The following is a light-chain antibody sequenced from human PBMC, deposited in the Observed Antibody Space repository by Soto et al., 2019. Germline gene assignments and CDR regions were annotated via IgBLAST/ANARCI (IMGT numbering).Light chain of an antibody. CDR3: QQRSTWPRWT. V-gene: IGKV3-11*01. Sequence: ESVLTQSPATLSVSPGERATLSCRASQSISSYFAWYQQKPGQAPRLLIYDTSTRATGIPARFSGSGSGTDLTLTISSLEPADFAVYYCQQRSTWPRWTFGQGTKVDIK. CDR2: DTS. J-gene: IGKJ1*01. CDR1: QSISSY.